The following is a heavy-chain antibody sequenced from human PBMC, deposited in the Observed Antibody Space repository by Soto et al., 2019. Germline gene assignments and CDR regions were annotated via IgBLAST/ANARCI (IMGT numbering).Heavy chain of an antibody. V-gene: IGHV1-24*01. CDR1: GYTLTELS. CDR3: ATTRIATFLERAFEI. D-gene: IGHD6-13*01. J-gene: IGHJ3*02. Sequence: GASVKVSCKVSGYTLTELSMHWVRQAPGKGLEWMGGFDPEDGETIYAQKFRGRVTMTEDTSTDTAYMELSSLRSEDTAVYYCATTRIATFLERAFEIWGKGTMVPVSS. CDR2: FDPEDGET.